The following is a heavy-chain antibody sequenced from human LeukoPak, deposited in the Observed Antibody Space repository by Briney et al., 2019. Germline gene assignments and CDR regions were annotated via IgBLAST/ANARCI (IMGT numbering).Heavy chain of an antibody. CDR1: GASINNYY. CDR3: ARESEYRNWFDP. J-gene: IGHJ5*02. Sequence: SETLSLTCTVSGASINNYYWSWIRQPPGKGLEWIGYIYYSGSTNYNPSLKSRVTISVDTSKNQFSLKLSSVTAADTAVYYCARESEYRNWFDPWGQGTLVTVSS. D-gene: IGHD2-2*01. V-gene: IGHV4-59*01. CDR2: IYYSGST.